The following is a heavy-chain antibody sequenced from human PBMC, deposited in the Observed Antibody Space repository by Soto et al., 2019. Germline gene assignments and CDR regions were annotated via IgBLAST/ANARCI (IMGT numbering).Heavy chain of an antibody. CDR2: IYYSGST. Sequence: SETLSLTCTVSGGYISSSSYYWGWIRQPPGKGLEWIGSIYYSGSTYYNPSLKSRVTISVDTSKNQFSLKLSSVTAADTAVYYCARQGVRGVIITPFDYYYGMDVWGQGTTVTVSS. J-gene: IGHJ6*02. V-gene: IGHV4-39*01. D-gene: IGHD3-10*01. CDR3: ARQGVRGVIITPFDYYYGMDV. CDR1: GGYISSSSYY.